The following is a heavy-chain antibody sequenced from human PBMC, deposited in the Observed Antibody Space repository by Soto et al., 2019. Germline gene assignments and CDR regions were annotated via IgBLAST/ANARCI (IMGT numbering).Heavy chain of an antibody. CDR3: ARDWGAPGRGSALGYYYHFGMDV. CDR1: GFTFSTYW. D-gene: IGHD3-16*01. J-gene: IGHJ6*02. V-gene: IGHV3-7*05. Sequence: EVQLVESGGGVVQPGGSLRLSCAASGFTFSTYWMNWVRQAPGKGLEWVANIKEEGSEEFYVDSVKGRFTISRDNAKNSLYLDMNSLRGEDTAVYYCARDWGAPGRGSALGYYYHFGMDVWGQGTTVTVPS. CDR2: IKEEGSEE.